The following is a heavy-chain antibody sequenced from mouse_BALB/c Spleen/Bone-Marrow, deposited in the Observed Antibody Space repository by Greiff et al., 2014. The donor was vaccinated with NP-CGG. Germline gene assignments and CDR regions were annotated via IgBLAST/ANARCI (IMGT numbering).Heavy chain of an antibody. J-gene: IGHJ3*01. D-gene: IGHD1-1*01. V-gene: IGHV1-87*01. CDR1: GYTFTSYW. CDR2: IYPGDGDT. CDR3: ARGVESYC. Sequence: QVQLQQSGAELARPGASVKLSCKASGYTFTSYWMQWVKQRPGQGLEWIGAIYPGDGDTRYTQKFKGKATLTADRSSSTAYMQLSSLASEDSAVYYCARGVESYCWGQGTLVTVSA.